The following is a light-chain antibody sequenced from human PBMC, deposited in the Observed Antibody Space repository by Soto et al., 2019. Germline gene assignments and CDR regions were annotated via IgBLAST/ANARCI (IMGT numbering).Light chain of an antibody. V-gene: IGKV1-5*03. Sequence: DIQMTQSPSTLSASVGDSVTITCRASQSISPWLAWYQQKPGKAPTLLIYKASSLEGGVPSRFSGSGSGTDFNITISSLQSDYFATYYCQQYHSYQLTCSGGIEVDIK. CDR3: QQYHSYQLT. J-gene: IGKJ4*01. CDR1: QSISPW. CDR2: KAS.